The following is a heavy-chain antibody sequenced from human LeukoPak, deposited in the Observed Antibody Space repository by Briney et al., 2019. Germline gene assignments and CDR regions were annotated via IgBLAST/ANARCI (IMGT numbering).Heavy chain of an antibody. CDR1: GFTVSSNY. J-gene: IGHJ4*02. CDR2: IYSGGST. V-gene: IGHV3-66*01. Sequence: GGSLRLSCAASGFTVSSNYMSWVRQAPGKGLEWVSVIYSGGSTYYADSVKGRFTISRDNSKNTLHLQMNSLRPEDTAVYYCARDLAVAGTRTFDYWGQGTLVTVSS. D-gene: IGHD6-19*01. CDR3: ARDLAVAGTRTFDY.